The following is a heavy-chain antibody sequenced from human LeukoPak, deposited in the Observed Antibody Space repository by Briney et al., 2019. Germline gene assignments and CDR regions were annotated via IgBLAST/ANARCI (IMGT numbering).Heavy chain of an antibody. V-gene: IGHV5-51*01. Sequence: GESLKISCKGSGYSFSSYWIVWVRQVPGKGLEWMGIIYPGDSDTRYSPSFQGQVTISADKSISTAYLQWSSLKASDTAMYYCARQRSGSYFPDLYDYWGQGTLVTVSS. CDR1: GYSFSSYW. CDR2: IYPGDSDT. CDR3: ARQRSGSYFPDLYDY. D-gene: IGHD1-26*01. J-gene: IGHJ4*02.